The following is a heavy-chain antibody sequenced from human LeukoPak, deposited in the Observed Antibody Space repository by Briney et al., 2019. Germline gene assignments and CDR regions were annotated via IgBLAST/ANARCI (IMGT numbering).Heavy chain of an antibody. J-gene: IGHJ6*03. CDR1: ELTLSRYS. D-gene: IGHD2-21*02. CDR2: ISSSGTYI. CDR3: ARSGYCGGDCYSYYYYYMDV. V-gene: IGHV3-21*01. Sequence: GGSLRLSCAASELTLSRYSMHWVRQAPGKGLAGVSSISSSGTYIYYADSVKGRFTISRDNAKKSLFLQMHSLRAEDTAVYYCARSGYCGGDCYSYYYYYMDVWGKGTTVTVS.